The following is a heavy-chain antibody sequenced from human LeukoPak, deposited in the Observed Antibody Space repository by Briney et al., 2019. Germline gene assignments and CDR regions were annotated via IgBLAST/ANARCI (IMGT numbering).Heavy chain of an antibody. J-gene: IGHJ3*02. CDR3: ARVSFELGGYSSHAFDI. CDR1: GGSISSYY. CDR2: IYTSGST. D-gene: IGHD5-18*01. V-gene: IGHV4-4*07. Sequence: PSETLSLTCTVSGGSISSYYWSWIRQPAGKGLEWIGRIYTSGSTNYNPSLKSRVTMSVDTSKNQFSLKLSSVTAADTAVYYYARVSFELGGYSSHAFDIWGQGTMVTVSS.